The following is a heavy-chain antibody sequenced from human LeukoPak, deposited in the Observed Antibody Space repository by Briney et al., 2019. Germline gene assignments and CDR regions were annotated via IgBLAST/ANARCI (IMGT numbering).Heavy chain of an antibody. D-gene: IGHD4-11*01. J-gene: IGHJ6*02. CDR3: ARGGGYSNSLVYYYYYGMDV. Sequence: SETLSLTCAVYGGSFSGYYWSWIRQPPGKGLEWIGEINHSGSTNYNPSLKSRVTISVATSKNQFSLKLSSVTAADTAVFYCARGGGYSNSLVYYYYYGMDVWGQGTTVTVSS. CDR1: GGSFSGYY. CDR2: INHSGST. V-gene: IGHV4-34*01.